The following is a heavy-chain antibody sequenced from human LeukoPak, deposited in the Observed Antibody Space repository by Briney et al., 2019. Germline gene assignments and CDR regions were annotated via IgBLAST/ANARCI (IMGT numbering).Heavy chain of an antibody. CDR2: ISSSSSYI. Sequence: PGGSLRLSCAASGFTFSSYSMNRVRQAPGKGLEWVSSISSSSSYIYYADSVKGRFTIPRDNAKNSLYLQMNSLRAEDTAVYYCARAGVVVAATADPMDVWGKGTTVTVSS. V-gene: IGHV3-21*01. D-gene: IGHD2-15*01. CDR3: ARAGVVVAATADPMDV. CDR1: GFTFSSYS. J-gene: IGHJ6*03.